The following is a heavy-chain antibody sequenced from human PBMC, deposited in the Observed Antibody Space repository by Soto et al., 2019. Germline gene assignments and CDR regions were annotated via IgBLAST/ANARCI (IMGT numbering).Heavy chain of an antibody. V-gene: IGHV3-23*01. CDR2: ISGSGGST. J-gene: IGHJ6*02. CDR3: ANAQYREGTSDGGYGMDV. Sequence: EVQLLESGGGLVQPGGSLRLSCAASGFTFSSYAMSWVRQAPGKGLEWVSAISGSGGSTYYADSVKGRVTISRDNSKNTLYMQMNSLRAEDTDVYYCANAQYREGTSDGGYGMDVWGQGTTVTVSS. CDR1: GFTFSSYA. D-gene: IGHD5-12*01.